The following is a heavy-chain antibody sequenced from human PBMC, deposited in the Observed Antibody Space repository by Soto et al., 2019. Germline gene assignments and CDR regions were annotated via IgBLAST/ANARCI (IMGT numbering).Heavy chain of an antibody. V-gene: IGHV4-30-2*01. J-gene: IGHJ5*02. CDR3: ARMPDR. D-gene: IGHD2-2*01. Sequence: QLQLQESGSGLVKPSQTLSLTCAVSGGSISSGGYSWSWIRQPPGKGLEWIGYFYHSGSTYYNPSLKRRVTLSADRSKTRSSLKLSSVTAAETAVYYCARMPDRWGQGTLVTVSS. CDR1: GGSISSGGYS. CDR2: FYHSGST.